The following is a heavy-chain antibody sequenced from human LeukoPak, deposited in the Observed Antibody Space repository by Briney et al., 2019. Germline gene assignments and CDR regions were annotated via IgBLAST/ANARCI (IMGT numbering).Heavy chain of an antibody. CDR3: ARDRFYGDYIDYYFYGMDV. CDR1: GFTFSSYG. J-gene: IGHJ6*02. D-gene: IGHD4-17*01. Sequence: GGSLRLSCAAPGFTFSSYGMHWVRQAPGKGLEWVAIITHDGSNKYNADSVKGRFTISRDNSKNTLHLQMNSLRAEDTAVYYCARDRFYGDYIDYYFYGMDVWGQGTTVTVSS. CDR2: ITHDGSNK. V-gene: IGHV3-30*03.